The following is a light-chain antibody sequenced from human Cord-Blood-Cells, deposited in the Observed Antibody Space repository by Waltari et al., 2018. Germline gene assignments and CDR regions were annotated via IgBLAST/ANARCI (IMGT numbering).Light chain of an antibody. CDR1: SPNIGAGYD. V-gene: IGLV1-40*01. CDR3: QSYDSSLSGSV. CDR2: GNS. Sequence: QSVLTQPPSVSGAPGQRVTISCTGSSPNIGAGYDVHWYQPLPGQAPKPLIYGNSNRPSGVPDRFSGSKSGTSASLAITGLQAEDEADYYCQSYDSSLSGSVFGGGTKLTVL. J-gene: IGLJ3*02.